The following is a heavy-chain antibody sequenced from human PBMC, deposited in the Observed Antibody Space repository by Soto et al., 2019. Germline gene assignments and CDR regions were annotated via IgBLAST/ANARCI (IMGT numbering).Heavy chain of an antibody. J-gene: IGHJ5*02. V-gene: IGHV3-30*03. CDR1: GFTFSSYN. CDR2: ISYDGTYV. CDR3: ATARWLPLIGS. Sequence: QVQLVESGGAVVQPGGSLRLSCAASGFTFSSYNMHWVRLAPGKGLEWVAVISYDGTYVYYGDSVKGRFTISRDNSKSTVYLQRSSLRAEDTDVYYCATARWLPLIGSWGQGTLVTVSP. D-gene: IGHD2-15*01.